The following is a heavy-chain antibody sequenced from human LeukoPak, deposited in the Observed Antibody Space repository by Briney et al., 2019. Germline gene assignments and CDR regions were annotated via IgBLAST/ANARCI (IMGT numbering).Heavy chain of an antibody. CDR2: ISGSGAST. CDR3: AKVGYSGTYYSEYYFDY. J-gene: IGHJ4*02. CDR1: GFTFTSYA. V-gene: IGHV3-23*01. Sequence: GGSLRLSCAASGFTFTSYAMSWVRQAPGKGLEWVSVISGSGASTYYADSVKGRFTISRDNSKNTLYSQMNNLRAEDTAVYYCAKVGYSGTYYSEYYFDYWGQGTLVTVSS. D-gene: IGHD1-26*01.